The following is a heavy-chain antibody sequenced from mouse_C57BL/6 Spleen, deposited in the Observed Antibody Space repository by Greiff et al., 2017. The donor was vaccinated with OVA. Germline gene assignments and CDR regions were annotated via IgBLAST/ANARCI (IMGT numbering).Heavy chain of an antibody. CDR1: GYTFTDYE. V-gene: IGHV1-15*01. D-gene: IGHD1-1*01. CDR3: TREGGPTVVATGAMDY. J-gene: IGHJ4*01. Sequence: VKLMESGAELVRPGASVTLSCKASGYTFTDYEMHWVKQTPVHGLEWIGAIDPETGGTAYNQKFKGKAILTADKSSSTAYMELRSLTSEDSAVYYCTREGGPTVVATGAMDYWGQGTSVTVSS. CDR2: IDPETGGT.